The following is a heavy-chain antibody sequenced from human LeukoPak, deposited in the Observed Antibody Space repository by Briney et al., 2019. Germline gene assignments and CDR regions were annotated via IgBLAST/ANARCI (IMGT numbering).Heavy chain of an antibody. V-gene: IGHV1-69*06. Sequence: ASVKVSCKASGGTFSSYAISWVRQAPGQGLEWMGGIIPIFGTANYAQKFQGRVTITADKSTSTAYMELSSLRSEDTAVYYCARSLIQLWENYYYYYYMDVWGKGTTVTVSS. J-gene: IGHJ6*03. CDR1: GGTFSSYA. CDR2: IIPIFGTA. D-gene: IGHD5-18*01. CDR3: ARSLIQLWENYYYYYYMDV.